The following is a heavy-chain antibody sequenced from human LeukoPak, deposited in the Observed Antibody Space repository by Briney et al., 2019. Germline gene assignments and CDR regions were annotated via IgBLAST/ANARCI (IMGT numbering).Heavy chain of an antibody. CDR1: GGTVSSYV. J-gene: IGHJ5*02. Sequence: SVTVSCTASGGTVSSYVISWVRQAPGQGLEWMGGVLPIFGTAIYAQKWQGRVTITADESTSTAYMELRSLRSEDSAIYYCARAEDQGRYFDWLPGFAPWGQGTLVIVSS. CDR3: ARAEDQGRYFDWLPGFAP. D-gene: IGHD3-9*01. V-gene: IGHV1-69*13. CDR2: VLPIFGTA.